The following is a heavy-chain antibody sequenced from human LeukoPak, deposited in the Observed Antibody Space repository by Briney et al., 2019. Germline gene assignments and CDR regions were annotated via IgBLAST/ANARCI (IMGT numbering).Heavy chain of an antibody. CDR2: IYYSGST. CDR1: GGSISSSSYY. Sequence: PSGTLSLTCAVSGGSISSSSYYWGWIRQPPGKGLEWIGSIYYSGSTYYNPSLKSRVTISVDTSKNQFSLKLSSVTAADTAVYYCARPRYSSGWGLIDYWGQGTLVTVSS. D-gene: IGHD6-19*01. V-gene: IGHV4-39*01. J-gene: IGHJ4*02. CDR3: ARPRYSSGWGLIDY.